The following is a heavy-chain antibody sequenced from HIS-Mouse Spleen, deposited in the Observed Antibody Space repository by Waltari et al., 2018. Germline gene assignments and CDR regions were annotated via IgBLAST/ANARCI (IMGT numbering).Heavy chain of an antibody. CDR2: INPNSGCT. CDR1: GYTFTGSY. D-gene: IGHD6-13*01. CDR3: ARDPSYSSSWLDY. V-gene: IGHV1-2*02. J-gene: IGHJ4*02. Sequence: QVQLVQSGAEVKKPGASVKVSCKASGYTFTGSYMHRVRKAPGQGLEWMGWINPNSGCTNYAQKFQGRVTMTRDTSISTAYMELSRLRSDDTAVYYCARDPSYSSSWLDYWGQGTLVTVSS.